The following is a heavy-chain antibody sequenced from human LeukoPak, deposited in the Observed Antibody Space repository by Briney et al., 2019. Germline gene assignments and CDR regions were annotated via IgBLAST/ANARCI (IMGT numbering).Heavy chain of an antibody. CDR2: IIPIFGTA. J-gene: IGHJ4*02. CDR3: ARDLRGSSSWYDY. D-gene: IGHD6-13*01. CDR1: EGTFSSYA. V-gene: IGHV1-69*06. Sequence: ASVKVSCKASEGTFSSYAISWVRQAPGQGLEWMGGIIPIFGTANYAQKFQGRVTITADKSTNTAYMELSSLRSEDTAVFYCARDLRGSSSWYDYWGQGTLVTVSS.